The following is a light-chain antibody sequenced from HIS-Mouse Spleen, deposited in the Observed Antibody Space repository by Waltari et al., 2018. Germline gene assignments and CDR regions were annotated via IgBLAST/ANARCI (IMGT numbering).Light chain of an antibody. Sequence: EIVLTQSPATLSLSPGESATLPCRASQSVSSYLAWYQQKPGQAPRLLIYDASNRATGIPARFSGSGSGTDFTLTISSLEPEDFAVYYCQKRSNWLTFGGGTKVEIK. V-gene: IGKV3-11*01. CDR3: QKRSNWLT. J-gene: IGKJ4*01. CDR2: DAS. CDR1: QSVSSY.